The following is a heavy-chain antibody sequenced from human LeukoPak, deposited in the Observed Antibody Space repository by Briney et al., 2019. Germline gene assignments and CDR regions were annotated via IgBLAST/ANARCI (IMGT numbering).Heavy chain of an antibody. V-gene: IGHV3-74*01. CDR2: MYSDETNT. D-gene: IGHD1-26*01. CDR3: IRSYDY. CDR1: GFILSRNW. Sequence: AGGSLRLSCAASGFILSRNWMHWVRQAPGKGLVWLSRMYSDETNTRYADSVKGRFTISRDNAKNTLYLQMNSVRAEDTAVYYCIRSYDYWSQGILVTVSS. J-gene: IGHJ4*02.